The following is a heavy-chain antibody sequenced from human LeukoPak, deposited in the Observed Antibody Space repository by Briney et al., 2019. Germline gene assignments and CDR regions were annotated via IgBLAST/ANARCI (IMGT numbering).Heavy chain of an antibody. CDR1: GGSISSSSYY. Sequence: SETLSLTCTVSGGSISSSSYYWGWIRQPPGKGLEWIGSIYYSGSTYYNPSLKSRVTISVDTSKNQFSLKLSSVTAADTAVYYCARHEDSSSSLGWFDYWGQGTLVTVSS. D-gene: IGHD6-6*01. CDR3: ARHEDSSSSLGWFDY. J-gene: IGHJ4*02. V-gene: IGHV4-39*01. CDR2: IYYSGST.